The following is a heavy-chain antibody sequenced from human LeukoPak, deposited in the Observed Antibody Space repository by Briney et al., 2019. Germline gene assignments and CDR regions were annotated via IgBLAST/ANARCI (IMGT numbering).Heavy chain of an antibody. D-gene: IGHD3-10*01. Sequence: GGSLRLSCAASGFTFSYYGMSWVRQAPGKGLEWVSSISGSDDATYYADSVKGRFIISRDNSKTTMYLQMNSPRADDTAVYYCAKSYNNPTVAIRVRGVIPYFDSWGQGSLVTVSS. CDR3: AKSYNNPTVAIRVRGVIPYFDS. V-gene: IGHV3-23*01. J-gene: IGHJ4*02. CDR1: GFTFSYYG. CDR2: ISGSDDAT.